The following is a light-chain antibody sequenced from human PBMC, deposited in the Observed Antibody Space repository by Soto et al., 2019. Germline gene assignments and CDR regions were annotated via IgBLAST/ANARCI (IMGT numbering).Light chain of an antibody. CDR3: LVSYGGAWV. CDR1: TGAVTSGYN. CDR2: RTA. J-gene: IGLJ3*02. Sequence: QAVVTQEPSLTVSPGGTATLTCASSTGAVTSGYNANWFQQKPGQAPRPLIYRTANRHSWTPVRFSGSLLGGKAALTLSHIQPEDEADYYCLVSYGGAWVFGGGTQLTVL. V-gene: IGLV7-43*01.